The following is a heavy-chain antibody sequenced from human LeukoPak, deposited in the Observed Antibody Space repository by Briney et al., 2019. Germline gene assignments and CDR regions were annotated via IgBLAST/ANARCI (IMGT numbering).Heavy chain of an antibody. Sequence: ASVKVSCKASGYIFTRYGISWVRQAPGQGLEWMGWISAYNGNTNYAQKLQGRVTMTTDASTSTAYMELRSLRSDDTAVYYCARDSLRTLYCSSTSCYPPDYWGQGTLVTVSS. CDR2: ISAYNGNT. CDR1: GYIFTRYG. D-gene: IGHD2-2*01. CDR3: ARDSLRTLYCSSTSCYPPDY. V-gene: IGHV1-18*01. J-gene: IGHJ4*02.